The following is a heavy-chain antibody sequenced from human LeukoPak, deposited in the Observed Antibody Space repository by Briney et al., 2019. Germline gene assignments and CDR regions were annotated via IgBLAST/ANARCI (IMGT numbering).Heavy chain of an antibody. CDR2: IYYSGST. V-gene: IGHV4-39*07. CDR3: ARIYYDSSGYYPGLYYMDV. Sequence: SETLSLTCTVSGGSISSSSYYWGWIRQPPGKGLEWIGSIYYSGSTYYNPSLKSRVTISVDTSKNQFSLKQSSVTAADAAVYYCARIYYDSSGYYPGLYYMDVWGKGTTVTVSS. D-gene: IGHD3-22*01. J-gene: IGHJ6*03. CDR1: GGSISSSSYY.